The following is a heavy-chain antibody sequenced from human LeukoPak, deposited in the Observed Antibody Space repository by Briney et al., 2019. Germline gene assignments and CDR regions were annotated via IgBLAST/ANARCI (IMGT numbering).Heavy chain of an antibody. J-gene: IGHJ4*02. CDR3: ARDPSDGYGPHFDY. Sequence: SETLSLTCTVSGYSISSGYYWGWIRQPPEKGLEWIGSIYHSGSTYYNPSLKSRVTISVDTSKNQFSLKLSSVTAADTAVYYCARDPSDGYGPHFDYWGQGTLVTVSS. CDR1: GYSISSGYY. D-gene: IGHD2-21*01. CDR2: IYHSGST. V-gene: IGHV4-38-2*02.